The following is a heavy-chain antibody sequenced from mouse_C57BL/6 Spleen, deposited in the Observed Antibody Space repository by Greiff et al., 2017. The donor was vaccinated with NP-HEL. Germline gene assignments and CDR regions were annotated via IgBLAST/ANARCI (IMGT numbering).Heavy chain of an antibody. V-gene: IGHV1-82*01. CDR3: ARLLTGTGLYYFDY. CDR1: GYAFSSSW. J-gene: IGHJ2*01. Sequence: QVQLQQSGPELVKPGASVKISCKASGYAFSSSWMNWVKQRPGKGLEWIGRIYPGDGDTNYNGKFKGKATLTADKSSSTAYMQLSSLTSEDSAVYFCARLLTGTGLYYFDYWGQGTTLTVSS. CDR2: IYPGDGDT. D-gene: IGHD4-1*01.